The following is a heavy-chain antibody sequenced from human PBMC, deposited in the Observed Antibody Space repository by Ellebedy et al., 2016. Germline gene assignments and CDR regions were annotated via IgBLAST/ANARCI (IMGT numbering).Heavy chain of an antibody. V-gene: IGHV3-7*01. CDR2: IEQDGSEK. CDR3: ASYRHLGY. CDR1: GFTFSTYW. J-gene: IGHJ4*02. Sequence: GESLKISCAASGFTFSTYWMSWVRQAPGKGLEWVANIEQDGSEKYYVDSVKGRFTISRDNTKNSLYLQMNSLRAEDTAVYYCASYRHLGYWGQGTLVIVSS. D-gene: IGHD3-3*02.